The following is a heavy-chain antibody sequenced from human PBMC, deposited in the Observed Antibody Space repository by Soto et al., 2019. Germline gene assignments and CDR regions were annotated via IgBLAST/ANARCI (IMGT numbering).Heavy chain of an antibody. D-gene: IGHD3-10*01. CDR1: GFNFASSA. V-gene: IGHV1-58*01. CDR2: IVVGSGNT. J-gene: IGHJ6*02. Sequence: QMQLVQSGPEVKKPGTSVKVSCKASGFNFASSAVQWVRQARGQRLEWIGWIVVGSGNTNYAQKFQERVTITRDMSTSTAYTELSSLRSEDTAVYYCAADMGYYGSGSYFYYYYGMDVWGQGTTVTVSS. CDR3: AADMGYYGSGSYFYYYYGMDV.